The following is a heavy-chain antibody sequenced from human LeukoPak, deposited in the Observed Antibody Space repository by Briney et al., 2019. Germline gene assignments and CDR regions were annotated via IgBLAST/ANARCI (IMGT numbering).Heavy chain of an antibody. CDR1: GYTFTCYD. D-gene: IGHD3-10*01. J-gene: IGHJ4*02. Sequence: ASVKVSCKASGYTFTCYDINWVRQATGQGLEWMGWMNPNSGNTGYAQKFQGRVTMTRNTSISTAYMELSSLRSEDTAVYYCARGYYGSGSYSIPFDYWGQGTLVTVSS. V-gene: IGHV1-8*01. CDR2: MNPNSGNT. CDR3: ARGYYGSGSYSIPFDY.